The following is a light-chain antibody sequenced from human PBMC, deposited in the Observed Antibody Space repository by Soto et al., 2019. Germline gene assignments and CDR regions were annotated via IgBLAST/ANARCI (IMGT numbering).Light chain of an antibody. CDR2: DVS. CDR3: CSYAGSYTFYV. V-gene: IGLV2-11*01. J-gene: IGLJ1*01. Sequence: QSALTQPRSVSGSPGQSVTISCTGTSSDVGGYNYDSWYQHHPGKAPKLMIYDVSKRPSGVPDRFSGSKSGNTASLTISGLQAADEADYYCCSYAGSYTFYVFGTGTKVTVL. CDR1: SSDVGGYNY.